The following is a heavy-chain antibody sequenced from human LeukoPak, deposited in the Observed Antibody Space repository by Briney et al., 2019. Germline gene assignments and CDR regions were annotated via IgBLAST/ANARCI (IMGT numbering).Heavy chain of an antibody. CDR1: GFTFSDYF. CDR2: ISGSGSNR. D-gene: IGHD6-19*01. V-gene: IGHV3-11*04. CDR3: ATSQSSVAGIVGD. Sequence: GGSLRLSCAASGFTFSDYFMTWIRQAPGKGVEWVSYISGSGSNRYYADSVKGRFTISRDNAKNSLYLQMNSLRVEDTAVYYCATSQSSVAGIVGDWGQGTLVTVSS. J-gene: IGHJ4*02.